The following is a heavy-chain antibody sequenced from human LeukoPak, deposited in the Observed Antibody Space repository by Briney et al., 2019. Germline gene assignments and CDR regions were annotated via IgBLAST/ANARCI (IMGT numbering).Heavy chain of an antibody. CDR3: ARELIDCSSTSCFYYDFWSGYWSNDYYFDY. J-gene: IGHJ4*02. Sequence: ASVKVSCKASGYTFTGYYMHWVRQAPGQGLEWMGWINPNSGGTNYAQKFQGRLTMTRDTSISTAYMELSRLRSDDTAVYYCARELIDCSSTSCFYYDFWSGYWSNDYYFDYWGQGTLVTVSS. CDR2: INPNSGGT. D-gene: IGHD3-3*01. V-gene: IGHV1-2*02. CDR1: GYTFTGYY.